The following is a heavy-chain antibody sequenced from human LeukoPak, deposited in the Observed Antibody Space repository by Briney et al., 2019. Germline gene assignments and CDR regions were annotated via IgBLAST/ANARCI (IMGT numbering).Heavy chain of an antibody. CDR1: GGSITSHY. CDR2: MYYSGFS. CDR3: ARDAIDGGYYMDV. D-gene: IGHD2-15*01. V-gene: IGHV4-59*11. J-gene: IGHJ6*03. Sequence: SETLSLTCTVSGGSITSHYWSWIRQPPGKGLEWIGYMYYSGFSNYNPSLKSRVTISIDTSKNQFSLKLSSVTAADTAVCYCARDAIDGGYYMDVWGRGTTVTVSS.